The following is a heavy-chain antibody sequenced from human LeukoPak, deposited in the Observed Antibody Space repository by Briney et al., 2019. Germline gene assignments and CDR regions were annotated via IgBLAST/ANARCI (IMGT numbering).Heavy chain of an antibody. CDR1: GFPFDDYA. J-gene: IGHJ4*02. Sequence: GGSLRLPFAALGFPFDDYAMHWVPQAPGKGLGWGSGISWNGGSIGYADSVKGRFPISRDNAKNSLYLQMNSLRPEDTALYYCAKDISGSSHKGFDYWGQGTLVTVSS. CDR3: AKDISGSSHKGFDY. D-gene: IGHD2-15*01. CDR2: ISWNGGSI. V-gene: IGHV3-9*01.